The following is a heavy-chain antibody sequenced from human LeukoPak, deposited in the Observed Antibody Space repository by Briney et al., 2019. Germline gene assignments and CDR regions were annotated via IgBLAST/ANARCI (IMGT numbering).Heavy chain of an antibody. CDR1: GFIFSNYA. D-gene: IGHD4-17*01. J-gene: IGHJ4*02. CDR3: AKLQRAVTTNC. CDR2: ISSSGGGT. V-gene: IGHV3-23*01. Sequence: GGSLRLSCAASGFIFSNYAMSWVRQAPGKGLEWVSTISSSGGGTFFADSVKGRFTISRDNSKDTLYLQMNSLRADDTAVYYCAKLQRAVTTNCWGQGTLVTVSS.